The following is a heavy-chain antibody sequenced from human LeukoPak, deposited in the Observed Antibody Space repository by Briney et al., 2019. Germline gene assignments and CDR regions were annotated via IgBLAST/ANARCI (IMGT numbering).Heavy chain of an antibody. CDR3: ARFHSGYDYFDY. D-gene: IGHD5-12*01. J-gene: IGHJ4*02. Sequence: ASVKVSCKASGYTFTSYGISWVRQAPGQGLEWMGWISAYNGNTNYAQKLQGRVTMTTDTSTSTAYMELRSLRSDDTAVYYRARFHSGYDYFDYWGQGTLVTVSS. CDR2: ISAYNGNT. V-gene: IGHV1-18*01. CDR1: GYTFTSYG.